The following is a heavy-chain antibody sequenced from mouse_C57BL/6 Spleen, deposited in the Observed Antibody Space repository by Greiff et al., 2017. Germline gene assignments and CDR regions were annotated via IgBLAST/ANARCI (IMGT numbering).Heavy chain of an antibody. J-gene: IGHJ3*01. CDR3: AREGYYGNPFAY. D-gene: IGHD2-1*01. V-gene: IGHV1-52*01. Sequence: QVQLKESGAELVRPGSSVKLSCKASGYTFTSYWMHWVKQRPIQGLEWIGNIDPSDSETHYNQKFKDKATLTVDKSSSTAYMQLSSLTSEDSAVYYCAREGYYGNPFAYWGQGTLVTVAA. CDR2: IDPSDSET. CDR1: GYTFTSYW.